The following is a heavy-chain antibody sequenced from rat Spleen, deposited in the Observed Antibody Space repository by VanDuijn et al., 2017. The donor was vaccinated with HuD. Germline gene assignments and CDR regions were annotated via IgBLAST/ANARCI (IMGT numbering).Heavy chain of an antibody. Sequence: EVQLVESDGGLVQPGRSLKLSCAASGFTFSDYYMAWVRQAPTKGLVWVATIRHDGSSTYYRDSVMGRFTISRDNAKRTLYLQMDSLRSEDTATYYCTRLYYSNWFAYWGQGSLVTVSS. J-gene: IGHJ3*01. V-gene: IGHV5-29*01. CDR2: IRHDGSST. CDR1: GFTFSDYY. D-gene: IGHD1-1*01. CDR3: TRLYYSNWFAY.